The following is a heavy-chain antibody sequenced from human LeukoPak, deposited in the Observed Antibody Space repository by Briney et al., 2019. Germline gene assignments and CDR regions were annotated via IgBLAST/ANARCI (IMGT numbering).Heavy chain of an antibody. CDR3: ARDRPGGSSLDY. J-gene: IGHJ4*02. Sequence: SETLSLTCTVSGGSISSSSYCWGWIRQPPGKGLEWIGSIYYSGSTYYNPSLKSRVTISVDTSKNQFSLKLSSVTAADTAVYYCARDRPGGSSLDYWGQGILVTVSS. CDR2: IYYSGST. D-gene: IGHD6-13*01. CDR1: GGSISSSSYC. V-gene: IGHV4-39*07.